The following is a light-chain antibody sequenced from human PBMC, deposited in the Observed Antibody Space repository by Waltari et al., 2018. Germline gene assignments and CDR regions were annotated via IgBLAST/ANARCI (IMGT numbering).Light chain of an antibody. V-gene: IGLV1-47*01. J-gene: IGLJ1*01. CDR3: AAWDGGVSGPHV. Sequence: QSVLTQPPSASGTPGQRVTISCSGSSSHIGSHYVYWYQHLPGTTPKLLISRNDQRPSGVPDRFSGSKSGTSASLDISGLRSEDEGDYYCAAWDGGVSGPHVFGTGTKVTVL. CDR1: SSHIGSHY. CDR2: RND.